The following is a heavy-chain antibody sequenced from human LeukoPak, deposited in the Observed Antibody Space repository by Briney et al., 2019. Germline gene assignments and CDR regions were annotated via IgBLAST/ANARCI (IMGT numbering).Heavy chain of an antibody. CDR2: VYYTGST. CDR3: ARRIQGGSDWTFDY. J-gene: IGHJ4*02. V-gene: IGHV4-39*01. D-gene: IGHD6-19*01. Sequence: SETLSLTCTVSGGSITSTTYYWGWIRQPPGQGLEWGGSVYYTGSTYYNPSLKSRLTISVDTSKNQFSLKLTSLTAADTAVYYCARRIQGGSDWTFDYWGQGTLVTVSS. CDR1: GGSITSTTYY.